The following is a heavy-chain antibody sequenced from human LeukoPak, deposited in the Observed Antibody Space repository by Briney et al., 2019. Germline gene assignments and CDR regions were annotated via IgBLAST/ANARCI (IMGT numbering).Heavy chain of an antibody. J-gene: IGHJ5*02. V-gene: IGHV3-23*01. CDR1: GFTFSSYA. D-gene: IGHD2-2*01. Sequence: GGSLRLSCAASGFTFSSYAMSWVRQAPGKGLEWVSAISGSGGSTYYADSVKGRFTISRDNSKNTLYLQMNSLRAEDTAVHYCAKKEGVSTSLGWFDPWGQGTLVTVSS. CDR2: ISGSGGST. CDR3: AKKEGVSTSLGWFDP.